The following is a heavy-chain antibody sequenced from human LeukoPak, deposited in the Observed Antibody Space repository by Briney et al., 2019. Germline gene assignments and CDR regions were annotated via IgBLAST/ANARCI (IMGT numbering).Heavy chain of an antibody. Sequence: PSETLSLTCAVYGGSFSGYYWSWIRQPPGKGLECIGSIYYGGSTYYNPSLKSRVIISVDTSKNQFSLKLSSVTAADTAVYYCARAYYYASSAFDIWGQGTMVTLSS. V-gene: IGHV4-34*01. D-gene: IGHD3-22*01. CDR3: ARAYYYASSAFDI. CDR1: GGSFSGYY. J-gene: IGHJ3*02. CDR2: IYYGGST.